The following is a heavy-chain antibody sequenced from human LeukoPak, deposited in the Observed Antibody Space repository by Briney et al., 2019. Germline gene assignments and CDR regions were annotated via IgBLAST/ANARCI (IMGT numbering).Heavy chain of an antibody. V-gene: IGHV2-70*11. Sequence: SAPTLVNPTQTLALTCTFSGFSLSTSGMCVSWLRQPPGKALEWLARIDWDDDKYYSTSLKTRLTISKDTSKNQVVLTMTNMDPMDTATYYCARIKQWGIATAGLDYWGQGTLVTVSS. CDR2: IDWDDDK. CDR3: ARIKQWGIATAGLDY. J-gene: IGHJ4*02. CDR1: GFSLSTSGMC. D-gene: IGHD6-13*01.